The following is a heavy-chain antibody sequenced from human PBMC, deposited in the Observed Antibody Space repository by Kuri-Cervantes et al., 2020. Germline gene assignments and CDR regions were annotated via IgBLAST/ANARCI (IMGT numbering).Heavy chain of an antibody. CDR2: INWNGGST. J-gene: IGHJ3*02. D-gene: IGHD3-3*01. Sequence: GGSLRLSCAASGFTFDDYGMSWVRQAPGKGLEWVSGINWNGGSTGYADSVKGRFTISRDNAKNSLYLQMNSLRAVDTAVYYCARGLPSGYYHHDGFDIWGQGTMVTVSS. V-gene: IGHV3-20*04. CDR1: GFTFDDYG. CDR3: ARGLPSGYYHHDGFDI.